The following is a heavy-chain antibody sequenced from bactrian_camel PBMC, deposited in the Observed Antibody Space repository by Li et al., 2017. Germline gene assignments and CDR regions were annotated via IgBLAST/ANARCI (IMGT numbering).Heavy chain of an antibody. Sequence: HVQLVESGGDSVQSGGSLRLSCAVSLIGTYAMAWFRQAPGKEREGVAVIATDGRTSYADSVKGRFTISRDNAKNTLYLQLNGLKTDDTALYYCATWVGDDEYKYWGQGTQVTVS. CDR3: ATWVGDDEYKY. J-gene: IGHJ4*01. D-gene: IGHD3*01. CDR1: LIGTYA. CDR2: IATDGRT. V-gene: IGHV3S53*01.